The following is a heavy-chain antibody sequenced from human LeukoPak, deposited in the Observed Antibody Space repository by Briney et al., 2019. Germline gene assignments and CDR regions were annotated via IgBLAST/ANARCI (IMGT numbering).Heavy chain of an antibody. CDR2: IIPILGIA. J-gene: IGHJ5*02. CDR1: GGTFSSYA. V-gene: IGHV1-69*04. CDR3: ARTDCSSTSCYVVRWFDP. Sequence: SVKVSCKASGGTFSSYAISWVRQAPGQGLEWMGRIIPILGIANYAQKFQGRVTITADKSTSTAYMELSSLRSEDTAVYYCARTDCSSTSCYVVRWFDPWGQGTLVTVSS. D-gene: IGHD2-2*01.